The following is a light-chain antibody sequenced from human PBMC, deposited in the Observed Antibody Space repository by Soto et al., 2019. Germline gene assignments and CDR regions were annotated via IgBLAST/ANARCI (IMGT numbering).Light chain of an antibody. Sequence: DIQMTQSPSSVSASVGDRVTITCRASRGISTNLALYQQKPGKAPKLLIYAASTLQSGVPPRFSGSGSGSDFTLTIISLQPDDFAIYFCQQANRVPLGFGQGTRLEI. CDR3: QQANRVPLG. CDR1: RGISTN. V-gene: IGKV1-12*01. CDR2: AAS. J-gene: IGKJ5*01.